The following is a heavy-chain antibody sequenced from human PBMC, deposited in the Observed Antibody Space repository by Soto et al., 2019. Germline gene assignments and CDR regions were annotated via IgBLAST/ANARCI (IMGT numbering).Heavy chain of an antibody. CDR2: ISGSGGST. Sequence: GGSLRLSCAASGFTFSSYAMSWVRQAPGKGLEWVSAISGSGGSTYYADSVKGRFTISRDNSKNTLYLQMNSLRAEDTAVDYCAKDGGDWGSGDAFDIWGQGTMVTVSS. D-gene: IGHD7-27*01. CDR3: AKDGGDWGSGDAFDI. CDR1: GFTFSSYA. V-gene: IGHV3-23*01. J-gene: IGHJ3*02.